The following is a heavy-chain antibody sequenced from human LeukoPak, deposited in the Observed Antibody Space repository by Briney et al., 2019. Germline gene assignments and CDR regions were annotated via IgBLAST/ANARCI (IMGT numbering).Heavy chain of an antibody. J-gene: IGHJ4*02. CDR3: ATPIVATILRNAGGDY. V-gene: IGHV3-30*02. CDR2: IRYDGSNK. Sequence: GGSLRLSCAASGFTFSSYGMHWVRQAPGKGLEWVAFIRYDGSNKYYADSVKGRFTISRDNSKNTLYLQMNSLRAEDTAVYYCATPIVATILRNAGGDYWGREPWSPSPQ. CDR1: GFTFSSYG. D-gene: IGHD5-12*01.